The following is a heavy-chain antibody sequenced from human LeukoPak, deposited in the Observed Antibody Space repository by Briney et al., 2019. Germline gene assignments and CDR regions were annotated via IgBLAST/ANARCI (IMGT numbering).Heavy chain of an antibody. CDR1: GFTFSSYA. V-gene: IGHV3-74*01. Sequence: PGGSLRLSCAASGFTFSSYAMTWVRQAPGKGLVWVSRINSDGSSTSYADSVKGRFTISRDNAKNTLYLQMNSLRAEDTAVYYCARRPYGSGSSFDYWGQGTLVTVSS. J-gene: IGHJ4*02. CDR2: INSDGSST. CDR3: ARRPYGSGSSFDY. D-gene: IGHD3-10*01.